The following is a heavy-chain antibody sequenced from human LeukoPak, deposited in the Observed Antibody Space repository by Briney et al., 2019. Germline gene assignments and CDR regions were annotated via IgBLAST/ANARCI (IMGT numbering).Heavy chain of an antibody. Sequence: SGPTLVNPTQTLTLTCTFSGFSLSTSGVGVGWIRQPPGEALEWLAFIYWDDDKRYSPSLQSRPTITKDTSKNQVVLTMTNMDPVDTATYYCAHNNYYGSGTSSYYFDYWGQGTLVTVSS. CDR2: IYWDDDK. CDR3: AHNNYYGSGTSSYYFDY. V-gene: IGHV2-5*02. D-gene: IGHD3-10*01. J-gene: IGHJ4*02. CDR1: GFSLSTSGVG.